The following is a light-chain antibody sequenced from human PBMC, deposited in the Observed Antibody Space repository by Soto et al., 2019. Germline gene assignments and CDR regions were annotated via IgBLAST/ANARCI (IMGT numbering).Light chain of an antibody. Sequence: DIQMTQSPSSVPASVGDRVTITCRASQDISSWLVWYQQKPGKAPNLLIYGASCLQSGVPSRFSGSGSGTDFTLTISSLQPEDCATYYCQQANSFPWTFGQGTKVEMK. CDR1: QDISSW. V-gene: IGKV1-12*02. CDR3: QQANSFPWT. J-gene: IGKJ1*01. CDR2: GAS.